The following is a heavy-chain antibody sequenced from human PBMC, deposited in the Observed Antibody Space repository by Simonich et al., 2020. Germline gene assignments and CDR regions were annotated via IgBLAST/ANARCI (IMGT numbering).Heavy chain of an antibody. CDR3: ARWAYSSSYFDY. D-gene: IGHD6-6*01. Sequence: QLQLQESGPGLVKPSETLSLTCTVSGGSLRSSGYYWGWIRQPPGKGLEWNGSIYYSGRTYYNTSLKSRVTISVDTSKNQFSLKLSSVTAADTAVYYCARWAYSSSYFDYWGQGTLVTVSS. CDR2: IYYSGRT. V-gene: IGHV4-39*01. J-gene: IGHJ4*02. CDR1: GGSLRSSGYY.